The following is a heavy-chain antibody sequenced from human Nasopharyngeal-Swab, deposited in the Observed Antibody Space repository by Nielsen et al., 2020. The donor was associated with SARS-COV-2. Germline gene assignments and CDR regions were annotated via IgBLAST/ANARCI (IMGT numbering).Heavy chain of an antibody. Sequence: SETLSLTCAVSGGSFSGYYWSWIRQPPGKGLEWIGEINHSGSTNYNPSLKSRVTISVDTSKNQFSLKLSSVTAADTAVYYCARERQLPQYYYYYYMDVWGKGTTVTVSS. V-gene: IGHV4-34*01. CDR1: GGSFSGYY. D-gene: IGHD2-2*01. CDR3: ARERQLPQYYYYYYMDV. CDR2: INHSGST. J-gene: IGHJ6*03.